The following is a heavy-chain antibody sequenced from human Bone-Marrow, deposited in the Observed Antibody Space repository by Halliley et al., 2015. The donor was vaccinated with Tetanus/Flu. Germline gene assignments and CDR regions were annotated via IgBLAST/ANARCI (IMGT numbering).Heavy chain of an antibody. CDR2: IYHTGNS. J-gene: IGHJ3*01. CDR1: GGSISGDYS. Sequence: TLSLTFSISGGSISGDYSWSWIRQPPGKGLEWIGYIYHTGNSYYNPSLTSRLTISIDRSKNQISLKLTSVTAADTAVYYCARGTLLDAFDVWGPGTRVTVSS. CDR3: ARGTLLDAFDV. V-gene: IGHV4-30-2*01.